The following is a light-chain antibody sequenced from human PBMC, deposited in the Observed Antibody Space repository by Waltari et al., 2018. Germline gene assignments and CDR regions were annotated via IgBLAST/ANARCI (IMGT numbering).Light chain of an antibody. CDR1: SSDVGGYNY. CDR2: EVS. Sequence: QSALTQPPSASGSPGQSVTISCTGTSSDVGGYNYVSWYQQHPGKAPKLMIYEVSKRPSWVPDRFSGSKFGNTASLTVSGLQAEDEADYYCSSYAGSNNVVFGGGTKLTVL. J-gene: IGLJ2*01. V-gene: IGLV2-8*01. CDR3: SSYAGSNNVV.